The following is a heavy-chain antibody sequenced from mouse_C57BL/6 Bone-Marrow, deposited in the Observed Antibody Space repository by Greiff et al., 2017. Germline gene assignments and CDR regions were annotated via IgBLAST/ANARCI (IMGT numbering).Heavy chain of an antibody. CDR2: INPNNGGT. D-gene: IGHD1-1*01. CDR1: GYTFTDYN. J-gene: IGHJ1*03. CDR3: ARQNYGSSHWYFDV. Sequence: VQLQQSGPELVKPGASVKIPCKASGYTFTDYNMDWVKQSHGKSLEWIGDINPNNGGTIYNQKFKGKATLTVDKSSSTAYMELRSLTSEDTADYYCARQNYGSSHWYFDVWGTGTTVTVSS. V-gene: IGHV1-18*01.